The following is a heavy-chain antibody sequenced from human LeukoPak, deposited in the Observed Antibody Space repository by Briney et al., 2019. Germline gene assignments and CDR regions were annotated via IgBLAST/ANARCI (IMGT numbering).Heavy chain of an antibody. Sequence: ASVKVSCKASGYTFTSYYMHWVRQAPGQGLEWMGIINPSGGSTSYAQKFQGRVTMTRDTSTSTVYMELSSLRSEDTAAYYCARGGGYCSSTSCYWDAFDIWGQGTMVTVSS. D-gene: IGHD2-2*01. CDR3: ARGGGYCSSTSCYWDAFDI. CDR1: GYTFTSYY. J-gene: IGHJ3*02. CDR2: INPSGGST. V-gene: IGHV1-46*01.